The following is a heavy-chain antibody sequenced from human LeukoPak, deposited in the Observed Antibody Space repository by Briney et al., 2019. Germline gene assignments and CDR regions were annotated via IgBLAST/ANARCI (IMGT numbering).Heavy chain of an antibody. CDR3: AREYSASEH. V-gene: IGHV1-2*02. Sequence: ASVKVSCKASGYTFVGYYLHWVRQAPGQGLEWMAWIDPYTGNTHYAQKFQGRISVTRDTSVSTTYMELSWLTSDDTARYYCAREYSASEHWGQGTLVTVSS. CDR2: IDPYTGNT. D-gene: IGHD5-12*01. CDR1: GYTFVGYY. J-gene: IGHJ4*02.